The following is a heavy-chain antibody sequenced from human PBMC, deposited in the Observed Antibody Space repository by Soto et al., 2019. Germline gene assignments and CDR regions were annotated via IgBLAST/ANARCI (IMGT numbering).Heavy chain of an antibody. J-gene: IGHJ4*02. Sequence: EVQLVESGGGLVQPGGSLRLSCVASGFTFSSYWMSWVRQAPGKGPEWVANMNQDGSDKYYVGSVRGRCTISRDNAENSLFLQLNSLRAEDTAVYYCARGQGTAVDYWGQGTQVTVSS. CDR1: GFTFSSYW. CDR3: ARGQGTAVDY. V-gene: IGHV3-7*01. CDR2: MNQDGSDK.